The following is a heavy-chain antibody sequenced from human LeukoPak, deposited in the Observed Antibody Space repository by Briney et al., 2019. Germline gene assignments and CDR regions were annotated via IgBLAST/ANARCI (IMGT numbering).Heavy chain of an antibody. Sequence: PSETLALTCAVYGGSFSGYYWSWIYQPPGKGLEWIGEINHRGSTNDNPSLKSRVTISVATSKNQFSLKLSHVTAADTAVYYCARVRSGYSYGRPLYFDYWDQGTLVTVSS. CDR3: ARVRSGYSYGRPLYFDY. D-gene: IGHD5-18*01. V-gene: IGHV4-34*01. J-gene: IGHJ4*02. CDR1: GGSFSGYY. CDR2: INHRGST.